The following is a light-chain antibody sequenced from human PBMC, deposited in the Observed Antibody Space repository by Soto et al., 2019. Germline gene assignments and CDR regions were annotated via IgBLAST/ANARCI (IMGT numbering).Light chain of an antibody. Sequence: QSVLTQPRSVSGSPGQSVTISCTGTSSDGGGYNCVSWYQQHPGKAPKLMIYDVSKRPSGVPDRFSGSNSGNMASLTISGLQAEDEADYYCCSYAGSYTFVFGTGTKVTVL. J-gene: IGLJ1*01. CDR3: CSYAGSYTFV. CDR1: SSDGGGYNC. CDR2: DVS. V-gene: IGLV2-11*01.